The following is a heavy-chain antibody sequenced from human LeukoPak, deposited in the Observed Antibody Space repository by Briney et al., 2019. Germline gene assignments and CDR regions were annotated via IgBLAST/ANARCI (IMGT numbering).Heavy chain of an antibody. CDR3: ARKSYGMDV. CDR1: GGSFSGYY. Sequence: SETLSLTCAVYGGSFSGYYWSWIRQPPGKGLEWIGEINHSGSTNYNPSLKSRVAISVDTSKNQFSLKLSSVTAADTAVYYCARKSYGMDVWGKGTTVTVSS. CDR2: INHSGST. J-gene: IGHJ6*04. V-gene: IGHV4-34*01.